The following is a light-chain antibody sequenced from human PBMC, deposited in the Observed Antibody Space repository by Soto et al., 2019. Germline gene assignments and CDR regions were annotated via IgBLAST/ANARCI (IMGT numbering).Light chain of an antibody. CDR3: MQTPQFPYT. CDR2: KMS. J-gene: IGKJ2*01. V-gene: IGKV2-24*01. CDR1: HSLVHSDGSTA. Sequence: DIVMTRTPLSSPVTLGQPASISCRSSHSLVHSDGSTALSWLQQRPGQPPRLLIYKMSNRFSGVPDRFSGSGAGKAFTLKISRVEAEDVGVYYCMQTPQFPYTFGQGTKLEI.